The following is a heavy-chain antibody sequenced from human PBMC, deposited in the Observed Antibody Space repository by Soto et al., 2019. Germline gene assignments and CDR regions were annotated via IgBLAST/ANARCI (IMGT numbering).Heavy chain of an antibody. D-gene: IGHD6-25*01. CDR3: ARIGDGNQRPFDY. CDR2: IIPVFNSA. J-gene: IGHJ4*02. CDR1: GYTFSSYT. Sequence: QVRLVQSGAEVRKPGSSVKVYCEASGYTFSSYTINWVRQAPGQGLELMGGIIPVFNSATYAQKFQGRVTITADESTSTAYLELRSLRSEDTAVYYCARIGDGNQRPFDYWGQGTLVTVSS. V-gene: IGHV1-69*01.